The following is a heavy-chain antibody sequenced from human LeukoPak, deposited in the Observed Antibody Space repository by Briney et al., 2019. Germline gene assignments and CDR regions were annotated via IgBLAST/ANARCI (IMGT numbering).Heavy chain of an antibody. CDR1: GFTFSSYS. Sequence: PGGSLRLSCAASGFTFSSYSMNWVRQAPGKGLEWVSVFYSGGSTYYADSVKGRFTISRDNSKNTLYLQMNSLRAEDTAVYYCAKDLVVVVSDYWGQGTLVTVSS. CDR2: FYSGGST. CDR3: AKDLVVVVSDY. J-gene: IGHJ4*02. V-gene: IGHV3-NL1*01. D-gene: IGHD3-22*01.